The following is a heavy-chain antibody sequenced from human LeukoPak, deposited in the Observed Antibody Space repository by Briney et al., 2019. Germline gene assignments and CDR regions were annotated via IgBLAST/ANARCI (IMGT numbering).Heavy chain of an antibody. V-gene: IGHV1-69*05. J-gene: IGHJ5*02. Sequence: ASVKVSCKASGGTFSSYAISWVRQAPGQGLEWMGGIIPIFGTANYAQKFQGRVTITTDEYTSTASMELSSLSSGDTAVYYCARVPPYSGRLLLPWGQGTLVTVSS. D-gene: IGHD1-26*01. CDR1: GGTFSSYA. CDR2: IIPIFGTA. CDR3: ARVPPYSGRLLLP.